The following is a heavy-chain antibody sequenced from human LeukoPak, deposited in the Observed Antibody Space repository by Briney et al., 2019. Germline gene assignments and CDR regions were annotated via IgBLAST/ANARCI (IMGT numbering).Heavy chain of an antibody. J-gene: IGHJ3*02. Sequence: SQTLSLTCAISGDSVSSNSAAWNWIRQSPSRGLEWLGRTYYRSKWSTNYAVSVRGRLTINPDTSKNQFSLQLNSVTPEDTAVYYCARGRPLVGAAQNAFDIWGQGTMVTVSS. D-gene: IGHD1-26*01. CDR1: GDSVSSNSAA. CDR3: ARGRPLVGAAQNAFDI. CDR2: TYYRSKWST. V-gene: IGHV6-1*01.